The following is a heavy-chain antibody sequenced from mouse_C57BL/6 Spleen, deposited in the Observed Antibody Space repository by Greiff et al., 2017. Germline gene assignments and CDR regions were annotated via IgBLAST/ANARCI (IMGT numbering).Heavy chain of an antibody. J-gene: IGHJ3*01. Sequence: VQLQQSGAELVRPGTSVKVSCKASGYAFTNYLIEWVKQRPGQGLEWIGRIYPGDGDTNYNGKFKGKATLTADKSSSTAYMQLSSLTSEDSAVYFCAREDYDYEFAYWGQGTLVTVSA. CDR3: AREDYDYEFAY. CDR2: IYPGDGDT. V-gene: IGHV1-54*01. D-gene: IGHD2-4*01. CDR1: GYAFTNYL.